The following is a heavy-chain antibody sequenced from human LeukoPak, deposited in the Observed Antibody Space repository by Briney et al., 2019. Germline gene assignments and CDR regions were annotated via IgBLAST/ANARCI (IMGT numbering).Heavy chain of an antibody. CDR1: GFTVSSNY. CDR3: VKTMTGYFSDGFDI. Sequence: QAGGSLRLSCAASGFTVSSNYMSWVRQAPGKGLEWVSVIYSGGSTYYADSVKGRFTISRDNSKNTLYLQMNSLRAEDTAVYWCVKTMTGYFSDGFDIWGQGTMVTVSS. V-gene: IGHV3-66*01. CDR2: IYSGGST. J-gene: IGHJ3*02. D-gene: IGHD3-9*01.